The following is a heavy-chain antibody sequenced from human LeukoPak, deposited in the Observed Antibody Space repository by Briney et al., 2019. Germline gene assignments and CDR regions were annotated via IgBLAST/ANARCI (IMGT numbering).Heavy chain of an antibody. D-gene: IGHD3-22*01. CDR3: ARSYYYDSSGSKDAFDI. CDR2: INTSGST. Sequence: SQTLSLTCTVSGGSISSGNYYWNWIRQPAGKGLEWIGRINTSGSTNYNPSLKSRVTISVDASKNQFSLRLSSVTAADTAVYYCARSYYYDSSGSKDAFDIWGQGTMVTVSS. J-gene: IGHJ3*02. CDR1: GGSISSGNYY. V-gene: IGHV4-61*02.